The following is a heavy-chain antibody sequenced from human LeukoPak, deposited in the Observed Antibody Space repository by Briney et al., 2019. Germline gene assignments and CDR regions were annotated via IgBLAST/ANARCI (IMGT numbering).Heavy chain of an antibody. J-gene: IGHJ4*02. CDR3: AKEEDASYYGEKYYFDY. CDR1: GFTFISYW. D-gene: IGHD4-17*01. V-gene: IGHV3-7*01. Sequence: PGGSLRLSCAASGFTFISYWMSWVRQAPGKGLEWVANIKQDASEKYYVDSVKGRFTISRDNAKNSLYLQMNSLRAEDTAVYYCAKEEDASYYGEKYYFDYWGQGALVTVSS. CDR2: IKQDASEK.